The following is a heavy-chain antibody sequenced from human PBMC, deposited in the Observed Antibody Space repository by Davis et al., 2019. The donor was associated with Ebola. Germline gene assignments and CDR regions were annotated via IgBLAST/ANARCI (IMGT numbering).Heavy chain of an antibody. CDR3: AKGERIRSPGIGDK. J-gene: IGHJ4*02. Sequence: GESLKISCAASGFIFSKFAMSWVRQAPGKGLEWVSITSVDGTSYADSVKGRFTIARDNSRNTLYLQMNSLRAEDTALYYCAKGERIRSPGIGDKWGQGTLVTVSS. CDR2: TSVDGT. CDR1: GFIFSKFA. V-gene: IGHV3-23*01. D-gene: IGHD1-1*01.